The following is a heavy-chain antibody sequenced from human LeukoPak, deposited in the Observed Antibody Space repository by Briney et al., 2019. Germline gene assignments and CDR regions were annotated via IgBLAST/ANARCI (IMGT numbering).Heavy chain of an antibody. D-gene: IGHD3-22*01. CDR2: IKSKTDGGTA. CDR3: TTTAQYYYDSSGYPRALDY. Sequence: PGGSLRLSCAASGFTFSSYTMNWVRQAPGKGLEWVGRIKSKTDGGTADYAAPVTGRFTISRDDSKNTLYLQMNSLKTEDTAVYYCTTTAQYYYDSSGYPRALDYWGQGTLVTVSS. J-gene: IGHJ4*02. V-gene: IGHV3-15*01. CDR1: GFTFSSYT.